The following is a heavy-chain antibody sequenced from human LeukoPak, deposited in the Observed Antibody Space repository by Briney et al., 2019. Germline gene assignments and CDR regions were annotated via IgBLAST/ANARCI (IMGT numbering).Heavy chain of an antibody. V-gene: IGHV3-30-3*01. Sequence: GGSLRLSCAASGFTFTTYDIHWVRQAPGKGLEWVAVISSDGSSKYYADSVKGRFTISRDNSKNTLYLQMNSLRAEDTAVYYCARHLSSTADHWGQGTLVTVSS. J-gene: IGHJ4*02. CDR2: ISSDGSSK. CDR3: ARHLSSTADH. D-gene: IGHD2-2*01. CDR1: GFTFTTYD.